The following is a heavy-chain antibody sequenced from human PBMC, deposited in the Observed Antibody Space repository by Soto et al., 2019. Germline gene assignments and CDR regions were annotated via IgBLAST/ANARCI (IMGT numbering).Heavy chain of an antibody. J-gene: IGHJ6*03. CDR2: ISSNGVGT. CDR1: GFILSGYA. CDR3: ARRARPDFYYMDV. Sequence: EVQLAESGGGLAQPGGSPRLSCAASGFILSGYAMDWVRQAPGKGLEYVSGISSNGVGTYYANSVQGRFTISRDNSKNTVYLQMGSLRPEDMAVYYCARRARPDFYYMDVWGKGTTVTVSS. D-gene: IGHD6-6*01. V-gene: IGHV3-64*01.